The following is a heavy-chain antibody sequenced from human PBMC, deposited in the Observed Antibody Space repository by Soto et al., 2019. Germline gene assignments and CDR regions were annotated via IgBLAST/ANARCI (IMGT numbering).Heavy chain of an antibody. CDR3: ARLYCTGGACPSDY. D-gene: IGHD2-8*02. Sequence: GGSLRLSCAASGFTFSSYAMSWVRQAPGKGLEWVSAISSGGGTIYYADSVKGRFTISRDNAKNSLYLQSNSLRAEDTALYYCARLYCTGGACPSDYWGQGTLVTVSS. CDR2: ISSGGGTI. V-gene: IGHV3-23*01. J-gene: IGHJ4*02. CDR1: GFTFSSYA.